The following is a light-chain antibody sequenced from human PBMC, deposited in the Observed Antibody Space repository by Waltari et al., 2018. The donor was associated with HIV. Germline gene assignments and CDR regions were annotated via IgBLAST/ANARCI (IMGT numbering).Light chain of an antibody. CDR2: DVS. CDR3: SSYTSSSTRV. V-gene: IGLV2-14*01. J-gene: IGLJ1*01. Sequence: QSALTQPASVSGSPGQSITISCTGTSSDVGGYNYVSWYQQHPGKAPKLMIYDVSNRPSGVSNRFSGSKSGNTASLTISGHQAEDEADYYCSSYTSSSTRVFGTGTKVTGL. CDR1: SSDVGGYNY.